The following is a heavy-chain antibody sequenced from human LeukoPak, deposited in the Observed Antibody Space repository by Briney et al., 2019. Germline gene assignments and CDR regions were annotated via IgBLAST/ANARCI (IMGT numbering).Heavy chain of an antibody. CDR2: IYPGESDT. V-gene: IGHV5-51*01. J-gene: IGHJ3*02. D-gene: IGHD1/OR15-1a*01. CDR3: ARRAHEQHASFDI. Sequence: GEPLQISCQGSGYSFTSYWIGWVRPGPGKGREWMGMIYPGESDTRYSPAFQGQVTISADRSISTASLQWSTLTASDTAMYYCARRAHEQHASFDIWGQGTMVTVSS. CDR1: GYSFTSYW.